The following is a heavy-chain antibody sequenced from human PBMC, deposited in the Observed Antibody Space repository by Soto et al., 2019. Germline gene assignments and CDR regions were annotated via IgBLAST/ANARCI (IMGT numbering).Heavy chain of an antibody. CDR1: GGSISSGGYS. CDR3: ARVYAYYFDY. CDR2: IYHSGST. Sequence: TLSLTCAVSGGSISSGGYSWSWIRQPPGKGLEWIGYIYHSGSTYYNPSLKSRVTISVDTSKNQFSLKLSSVTAADTAVYYCARVYAYYFDYWGQGTLVTVSS. D-gene: IGHD2-8*01. J-gene: IGHJ4*02. V-gene: IGHV4-30-2*01.